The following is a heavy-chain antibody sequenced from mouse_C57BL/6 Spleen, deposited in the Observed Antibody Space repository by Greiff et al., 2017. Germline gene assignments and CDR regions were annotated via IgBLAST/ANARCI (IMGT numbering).Heavy chain of an antibody. CDR1: GYSITSGYY. CDR2: ISYAGSN. V-gene: IGHV3-6*01. J-gene: IGHJ2*01. Sequence: ESGPGLVKPSQSLSLTCSVTGYSITSGYYWNWIRQFPGNKLEWMGYISYAGSNTYNPSLNNRISITRDTPKNQFFLQFNSVTTEDTATYYCARGELLYYFDYWGQGTTLTVSS. CDR3: ARGELLYYFDY.